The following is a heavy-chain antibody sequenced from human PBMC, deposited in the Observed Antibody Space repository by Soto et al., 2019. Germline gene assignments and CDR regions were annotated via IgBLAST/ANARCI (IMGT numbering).Heavy chain of an antibody. CDR2: IYYSGST. V-gene: IGHV4-39*07. CDR1: GGSISSSRYY. CDR3: AISSWCSIDF. D-gene: IGHD6-13*01. Sequence: SENLSLTCTVSGGSISSSRYYWGWLRQPPGKGLEWIGSIYYSGSTYYNPSLKSRVTISVDKSRNQFSLELSSVTAADTAVYYCAISSWCSIDFWGQGALVTVSS. J-gene: IGHJ4*02.